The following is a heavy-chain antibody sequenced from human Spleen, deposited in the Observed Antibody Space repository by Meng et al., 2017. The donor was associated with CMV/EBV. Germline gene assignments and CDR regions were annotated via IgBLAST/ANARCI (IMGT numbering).Heavy chain of an antibody. D-gene: IGHD3-16*01. V-gene: IGHV3-48*04. CDR3: ARDGGLSDGSFGF. CDR2: ISSSSNTI. J-gene: IGHJ4*02. Sequence: GESLKISCVVSGFPFSNYHMNWVRQAPGKGLEWVSYISSSSNTIHYADSVRGRFTTSRDNAENSLHLQLNSLSAEDTAVYYCARDGGLSDGSFGFWGQGALVTVSS. CDR1: GFPFSNYH.